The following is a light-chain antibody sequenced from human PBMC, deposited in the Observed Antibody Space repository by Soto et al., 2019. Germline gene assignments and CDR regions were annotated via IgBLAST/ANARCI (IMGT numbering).Light chain of an antibody. CDR1: QSISSW. CDR3: QQYNSYGLT. CDR2: DAS. Sequence: DIQMSQSPSTLSACVGDRVTITCRASQSISSWLAWYQQKPGKAPKLLIYDASSLESGVPSRFSGSGSGTEFTLTISSLQPDDFATYYCQQYNSYGLTFGGGTKVDIK. J-gene: IGKJ4*01. V-gene: IGKV1-5*01.